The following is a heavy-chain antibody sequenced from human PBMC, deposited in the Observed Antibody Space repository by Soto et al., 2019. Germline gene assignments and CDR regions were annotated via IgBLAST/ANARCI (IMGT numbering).Heavy chain of an antibody. CDR3: ARNRPIVEWLLTSNHYGLDV. D-gene: IGHD3-3*01. J-gene: IGHJ6*02. CDR1: GFTFNTYV. Sequence: PGGSLRLSCAASGFTFNTYVMSWVRQAPGKGLEWVSSISGSGVTTKYADSVKGRFTISRDNSKNTLYLQMNSLKTEDTAIYYCARNRPIVEWLLTSNHYGLDVWGQGTTVTAP. V-gene: IGHV3-23*01. CDR2: ISGSGVTT.